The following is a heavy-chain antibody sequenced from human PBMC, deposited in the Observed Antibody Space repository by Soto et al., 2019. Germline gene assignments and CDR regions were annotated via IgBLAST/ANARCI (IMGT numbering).Heavy chain of an antibody. J-gene: IGHJ6*02. CDR3: ARGGSCSGGACDEGPGLDV. CDR1: GFSFSSYS. D-gene: IGHD2-15*01. Sequence: EVQLVESGGGLVKPGGSLRLSCAASGFSFSSYSMHWVRQAPGKGLEWVSSITSGSYYIYYADSVKGRFTISRDNAKNSLYLHMNSLRAEDTALYYCARGGSCSGGACDEGPGLDVWGRGTTVTVSS. V-gene: IGHV3-21*01. CDR2: ITSGSYYI.